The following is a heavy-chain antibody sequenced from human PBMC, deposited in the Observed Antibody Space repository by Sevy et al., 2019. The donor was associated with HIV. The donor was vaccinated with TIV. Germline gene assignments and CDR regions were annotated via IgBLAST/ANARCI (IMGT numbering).Heavy chain of an antibody. Sequence: GGSLRLSCAASGFTFSSYAMSWVRQAPGKGLEWVSAIRGSGGSTYYADSVKGRFTISRDNSKNTLYLQMNSLRAEDTAVYYCAKAGYDSSGYNYFDYWGQGTLVTVSS. CDR2: IRGSGGST. CDR1: GFTFSSYA. V-gene: IGHV3-23*01. J-gene: IGHJ4*02. CDR3: AKAGYDSSGYNYFDY. D-gene: IGHD3-22*01.